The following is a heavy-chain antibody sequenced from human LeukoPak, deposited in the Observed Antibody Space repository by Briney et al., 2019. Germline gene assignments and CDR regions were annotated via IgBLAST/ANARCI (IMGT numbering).Heavy chain of an antibody. CDR2: IYSGGNT. CDR3: ARDWTGTGSFDY. CDR1: GFTVSSNY. Sequence: GGSLRLSCAASGFTVSSNYMSWVRQAPGKGLEWVSVIYSGGNTYYTDSVKGRFTISRDNSKNTLSLQMNTLRAEDTAIYYCARDWTGTGSFDYWGQGTLVIVSS. V-gene: IGHV3-53*01. J-gene: IGHJ4*02. D-gene: IGHD3/OR15-3a*01.